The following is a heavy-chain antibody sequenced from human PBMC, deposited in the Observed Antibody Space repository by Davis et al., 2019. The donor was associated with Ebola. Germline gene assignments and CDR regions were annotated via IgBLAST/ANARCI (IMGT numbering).Heavy chain of an antibody. V-gene: IGHV3-33*08. CDR1: GFTFSSYA. J-gene: IGHJ6*03. CDR2: IWYDGSNK. CDR3: ARDTYYYDSSGDDYYYYYMDV. Sequence: PGGSLRLSCAASGFTFSSYAMHWVRQAPGKGLEWVAVIWYDGSNKYYADSVKGRFTISRDNAKNSLYLQMNSLRDEDTAVYYCARDTYYYDSSGDDYYYYYMDVWGKGTTVTVSS. D-gene: IGHD3-22*01.